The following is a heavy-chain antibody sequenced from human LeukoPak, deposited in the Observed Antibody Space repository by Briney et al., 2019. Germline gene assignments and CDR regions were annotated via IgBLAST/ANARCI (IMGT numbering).Heavy chain of an antibody. J-gene: IGHJ4*02. V-gene: IGHV3-48*04. D-gene: IGHD3-22*01. CDR2: ISSRSSTI. Sequence: GGSLRLSCAASGFTFSSYSMNWVRQAPGKGLEWVSYISSRSSTIYYADSVKGRFTISRDNAKNSLFLQMNSLRAEDTAVYYCARDLAGYDSSGYEAYWGQGTLVTVSS. CDR1: GFTFSSYS. CDR3: ARDLAGYDSSGYEAY.